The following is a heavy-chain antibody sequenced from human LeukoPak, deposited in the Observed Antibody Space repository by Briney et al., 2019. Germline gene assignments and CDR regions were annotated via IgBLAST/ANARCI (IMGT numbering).Heavy chain of an antibody. CDR3: ARLGVSSITPDY. J-gene: IGHJ4*02. CDR2: ISSSSSYI. Sequence: GGSLRLSCAASGFTFSSYSMNWVRQAPGKGLEWVSSISSSSSYIYHADSVKGRFTTSRDNAKNSLYLQMNSLRAEDTAVYYCARLGVSSITPDYWGQGTLVTVSS. CDR1: GFTFSSYS. V-gene: IGHV3-21*01. D-gene: IGHD3-10*01.